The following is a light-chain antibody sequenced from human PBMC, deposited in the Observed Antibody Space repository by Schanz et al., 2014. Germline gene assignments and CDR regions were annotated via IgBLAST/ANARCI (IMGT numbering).Light chain of an antibody. CDR2: AAS. Sequence: DIQMTQSPSSLSASVGDRVTITCRARQSISSYLNWYQQKPGKAPKLVIYAASSLQSGVPSRFSGSGSGTDFTLTISSLQPEDFATYYCQQANSFPRTFGQGTKVEIK. CDR3: QQANSFPRT. J-gene: IGKJ1*01. CDR1: QSISSY. V-gene: IGKV1-39*01.